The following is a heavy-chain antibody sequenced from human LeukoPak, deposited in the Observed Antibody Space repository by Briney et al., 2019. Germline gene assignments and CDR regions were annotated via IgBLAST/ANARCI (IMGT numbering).Heavy chain of an antibody. CDR3: AYYDSSGYYYGRLRY. V-gene: IGHV3-23*01. CDR2: ISAGGGTI. Sequence: GGSLRLSCAASGFTFSSSAMSWVRQAPGKGLEWVSGISAGGGTILCADSVKGRFTISRDNSKNTLFLHMNNLRVEDTAVYFCAYYDSSGYYYGRLRYWGQGTPVTVSS. J-gene: IGHJ4*02. CDR1: GFTFSSSA. D-gene: IGHD3-22*01.